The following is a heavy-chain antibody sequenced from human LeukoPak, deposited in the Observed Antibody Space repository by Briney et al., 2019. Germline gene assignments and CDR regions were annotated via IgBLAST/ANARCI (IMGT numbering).Heavy chain of an antibody. CDR3: ATLDGYNYDY. D-gene: IGHD5-24*01. CDR2: IYTSGST. V-gene: IGHV4-61*02. Sequence: SQTLSLTCTVSGGSISSGSYYWSWIRQPAGKGLEWIGRIYTSGSTNYNPSLKSRVTISVDTSKNQFSLKLSSVTAADTAVYYCATLDGYNYDYWGQGTLVTVSS. CDR1: GGSISSGSYY. J-gene: IGHJ4*02.